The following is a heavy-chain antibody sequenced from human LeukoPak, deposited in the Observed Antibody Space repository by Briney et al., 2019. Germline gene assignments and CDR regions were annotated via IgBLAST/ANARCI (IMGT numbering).Heavy chain of an antibody. CDR3: ARGLRSWDNWFDP. CDR1: GYTFTSYD. D-gene: IGHD1-26*01. V-gene: IGHV1-8*01. CDR2: MNPNSGNT. J-gene: IGHJ5*02. Sequence: ASVKVSCKASGYTFTSYDINWVRQATGQGLEWMGWMNPNSGNTGYAQKFQGRVTMTRNTSISTAYMELSSLRSEDTAAYYCARGLRSWDNWFDPWGQGTLVTVSS.